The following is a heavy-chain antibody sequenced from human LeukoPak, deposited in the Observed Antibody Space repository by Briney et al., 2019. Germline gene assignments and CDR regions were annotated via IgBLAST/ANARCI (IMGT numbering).Heavy chain of an antibody. D-gene: IGHD3-22*01. CDR2: INPNSGGT. CDR3: AREGAYYYDSSGYYSSWFDP. V-gene: IGHV1-2*02. Sequence: ASVKVSCKASGYTFTGYYMHWVRQAPGQGLEWMGWINPNSGGTNYAQKFQGRVTMTRDTSISTAYMELSRLRSDDTAVYYCAREGAYYYDSSGYYSSWFDPWGQGTLATVSS. CDR1: GYTFTGYY. J-gene: IGHJ5*02.